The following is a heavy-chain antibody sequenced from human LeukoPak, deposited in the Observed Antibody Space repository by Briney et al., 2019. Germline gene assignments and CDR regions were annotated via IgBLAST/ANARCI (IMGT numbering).Heavy chain of an antibody. V-gene: IGHV4-34*01. CDR3: ARANQWLVRSWFDP. D-gene: IGHD6-19*01. CDR2: INHSGST. Sequence: PSETLSLTCAVYGGSFSGYYWSWIRQPPGKGLEWIGEINHSGSTNYNPSLKSRVTISVDTSKNQFSLKLSSVTVADTAVYYCARANQWLVRSWFDPWGQGTLVTVSS. J-gene: IGHJ5*02. CDR1: GGSFSGYY.